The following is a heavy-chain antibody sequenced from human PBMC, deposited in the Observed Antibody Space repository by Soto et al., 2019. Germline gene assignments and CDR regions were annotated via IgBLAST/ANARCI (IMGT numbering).Heavy chain of an antibody. CDR2: ISAYNGNT. J-gene: IGHJ6*02. D-gene: IGHD5-12*01. CDR3: ARDRDSGYDWGGYYYYYGMDV. CDR1: GYTFTSYG. Sequence: QVQLVQSGAEVKKPGASVKVSCKASGYTFTSYGISWVRQAPGQGLEWMGWISAYNGNTNYAQKLQGRVTMTTDTSTSTAYMELRSLRSDDTAVYYCARDRDSGYDWGGYYYYYGMDVWGQGTTVTVSS. V-gene: IGHV1-18*01.